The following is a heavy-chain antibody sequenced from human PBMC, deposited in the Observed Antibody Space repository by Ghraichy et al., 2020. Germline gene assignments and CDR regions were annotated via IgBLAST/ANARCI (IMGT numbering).Heavy chain of an antibody. CDR2: IYHTGST. V-gene: IGHV4-59*01. CDR1: GDSISTYY. J-gene: IGHJ4*02. D-gene: IGHD6-13*01. CDR3: AVGGAVAGPYLNY. Sequence: LRLSCTVSGDSISTYYWSWIRQTPGKGLEWIGSIYHTGSTNYNPSLKSRVAISVDTSRNQFSLNLSSVTAADTAVYYCAVGGAVAGPYLNYWGQGTLVSVSS.